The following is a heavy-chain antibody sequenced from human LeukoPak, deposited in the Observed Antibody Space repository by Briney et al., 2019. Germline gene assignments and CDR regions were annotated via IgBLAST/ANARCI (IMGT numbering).Heavy chain of an antibody. J-gene: IGHJ4*02. CDR3: ASSSLGYYFDY. CDR2: IYYSGST. Sequence: SETLSLTCTVSGGSISSYYWSWNRQPPGRGLEWIGYIYYSGSTNYNPSLKSRVTISVDTSKNQFSLKLSSVTAADTAVYYCASSSLGYYFDYWGQGTLVTVSS. V-gene: IGHV4-59*01. CDR1: GGSISSYY. D-gene: IGHD5-12*01.